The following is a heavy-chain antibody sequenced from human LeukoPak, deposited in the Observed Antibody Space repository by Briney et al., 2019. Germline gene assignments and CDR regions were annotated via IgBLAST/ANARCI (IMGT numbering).Heavy chain of an antibody. Sequence: SVKVSCKASGGTFSSYAISWVRQARGQRHEWIGWIVVGSGNTNYAQKFQERVTITRDMSTSTAYMELSSLRSEDTAVYYCAADWGGYCSSTSCLDYWGQGTLVTVSS. CDR2: IVVGSGNT. D-gene: IGHD2-2*03. CDR3: AADWGGYCSSTSCLDY. J-gene: IGHJ4*02. V-gene: IGHV1-58*02. CDR1: GGTFSSYA.